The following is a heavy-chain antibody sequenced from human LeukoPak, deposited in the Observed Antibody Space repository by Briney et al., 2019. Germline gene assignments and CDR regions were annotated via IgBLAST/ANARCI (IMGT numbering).Heavy chain of an antibody. CDR3: AAAGHYYYYGMDV. CDR1: GFTFSTYA. D-gene: IGHD6-13*01. CDR2: ISGSGGST. V-gene: IGHV3-23*01. J-gene: IGHJ6*02. Sequence: GGSLRLSCAASGFTFSTYAMNWVRQDPGKGLEWFSSISGSGGSTYYADSVKGPFTISRDNSKNTLYLQMNTLRAEDTAVYYCAAAGHYYYYGMDVWGQGTTVTVSS.